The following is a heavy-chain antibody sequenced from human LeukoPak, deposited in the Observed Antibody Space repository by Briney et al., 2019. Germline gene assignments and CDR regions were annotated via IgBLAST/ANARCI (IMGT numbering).Heavy chain of an antibody. D-gene: IGHD6-13*01. CDR3: ARGGIAAAGTGGYYYYYYYMDV. CDR2: IDTSGNT. J-gene: IGHJ6*03. CDR1: GGSISSYY. V-gene: IGHV4-4*07. Sequence: SETLSLTCTVSGGSISSYYWSWIRQPAGKGLEWIGRIDTSGNTNYKPSLKSRVTMSVDTSKNQFSLKLSSVTAADTAVYYCARGGIAAAGTGGYYYYYYYMDVWGKGTTVTISS.